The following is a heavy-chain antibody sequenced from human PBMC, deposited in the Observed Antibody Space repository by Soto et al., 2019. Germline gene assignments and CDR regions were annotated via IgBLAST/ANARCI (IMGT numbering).Heavy chain of an antibody. V-gene: IGHV4-30-2*01. Sequence: SSETLSLTCAVSGGCIGSGGYSWSWIRQPPGKGLEWIGYIYHSGSTYYNPSLKSRVTISVDRSKNQFSLKLSSVTAADTAVYYCASGLVTTLHYWGQGTLVTVS. CDR2: IYHSGST. J-gene: IGHJ4*02. CDR3: ASGLVTTLHY. D-gene: IGHD4-17*01. CDR1: GGCIGSGGYS.